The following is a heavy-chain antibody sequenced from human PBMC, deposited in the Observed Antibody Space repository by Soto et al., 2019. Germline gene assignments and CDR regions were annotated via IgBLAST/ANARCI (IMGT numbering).Heavy chain of an antibody. CDR2: IYQSGST. V-gene: IGHV4-30-2*01. J-gene: IGHJ4*02. CDR3: AGLYSSGWYFDY. CDR1: GGSISSGGYS. Sequence: QLQLQESGSGLVKPSQTLSLTCAVSGGSISSGGYSWSWIRQPPGKGLEWIGYIYQSGSTFYNPSLKSRVTISLDRSKNQVSLTVSSVTAADTAVYYCAGLYSSGWYFDYWGQGTLVIVSS. D-gene: IGHD6-19*01.